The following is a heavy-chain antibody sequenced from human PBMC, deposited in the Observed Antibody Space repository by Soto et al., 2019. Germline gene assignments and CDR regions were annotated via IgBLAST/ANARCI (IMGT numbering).Heavy chain of an antibody. V-gene: IGHV1-18*04. Sequence: ASVKVSCKASGYTFTSYGISWVRQAPGQGLEWMGWISAYNGNTNYAQKLQGRVTMTTDTSTSTAYMELRSLRSDDTAVYYCARGYYDFWSGYFHPYFDYWGQGTLVTVSS. D-gene: IGHD3-3*01. CDR3: ARGYYDFWSGYFHPYFDY. CDR2: ISAYNGNT. CDR1: GYTFTSYG. J-gene: IGHJ4*02.